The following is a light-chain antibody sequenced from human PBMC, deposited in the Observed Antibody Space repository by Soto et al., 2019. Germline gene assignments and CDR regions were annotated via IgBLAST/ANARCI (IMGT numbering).Light chain of an antibody. V-gene: IGLV1-44*01. CDR3: AAWDDSLNGL. CDR1: SSNIGGNT. CDR2: SNN. Sequence: QSVLTQPPSASGTPGQRVTISCSGSSSNIGGNTVNWYQQLPGTAPKLLIYSNNQRPSGVPDRFSGSKSGTSASLAISGLQSEDEGDYYCAAWDDSLNGLFGGGTKLTVL. J-gene: IGLJ2*01.